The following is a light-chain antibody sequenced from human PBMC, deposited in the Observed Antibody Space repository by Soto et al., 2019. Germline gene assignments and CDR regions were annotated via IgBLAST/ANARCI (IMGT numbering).Light chain of an antibody. J-gene: IGKJ2*01. CDR3: QQYGSSPPYT. Sequence: EIVLTQSPGTLSLSPGESATLSCRASHSVSSIYLAWYQQKPGQAPRLLIYGASSRATGIPDRFSGSGSGTDFTLTISRLEPEDFAVYYCQQYGSSPPYTFGQGTKVEIK. CDR2: GAS. V-gene: IGKV3-20*01. CDR1: HSVSSIY.